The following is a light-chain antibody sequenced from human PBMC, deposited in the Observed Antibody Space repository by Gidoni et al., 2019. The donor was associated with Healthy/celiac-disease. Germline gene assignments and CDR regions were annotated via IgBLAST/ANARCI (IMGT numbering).Light chain of an antibody. CDR3: QKYNNWPPVT. CDR1: QSVSSN. CDR2: GAY. J-gene: IGKJ5*01. Sequence: EIVMTQSPATLSVSPGERATLSCRASQSVSSNFAWYQQKPGQAPRLLIYGAYTRATGIPARFSGSVSGTEFTLTLSGLRSEDFAVYYCQKYNNWPPVTFGQGTRLEIK. V-gene: IGKV3-15*01.